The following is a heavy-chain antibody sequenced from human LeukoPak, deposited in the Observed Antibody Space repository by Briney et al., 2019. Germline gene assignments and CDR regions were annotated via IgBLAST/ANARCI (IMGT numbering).Heavy chain of an antibody. D-gene: IGHD3-22*01. V-gene: IGHV3-23*01. J-gene: IGHJ4*02. Sequence: GGSLRLSCAASGFTFSSCAMSWVRQAPGKGLQWVSSMSGSGGTAYYADSVKGRFTISRDNAKNSLFLQMNSLRAEDTAMYYCARTGYDSSGYYSDYWGQGTLVTVSS. CDR3: ARTGYDSSGYYSDY. CDR1: GFTFSSCA. CDR2: MSGSGGTA.